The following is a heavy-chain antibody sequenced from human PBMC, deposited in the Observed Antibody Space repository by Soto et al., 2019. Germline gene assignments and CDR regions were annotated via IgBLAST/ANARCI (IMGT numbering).Heavy chain of an antibody. CDR1: GFTFSSYA. CDR3: AKGGSFYVGAFDI. D-gene: IGHD1-26*01. J-gene: IGHJ3*02. Sequence: GGSLKISCAASGFTFSSYAINWVRQAPGKGLEWVSAISGNGGSTYYADSVKGRFTISRDNSKNTLYLQMNSLRAEDTAVYYCAKGGSFYVGAFDIWGQGTMVTVSS. CDR2: ISGNGGST. V-gene: IGHV3-23*01.